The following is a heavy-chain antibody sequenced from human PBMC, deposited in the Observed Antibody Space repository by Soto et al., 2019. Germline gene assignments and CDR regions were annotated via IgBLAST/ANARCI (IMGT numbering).Heavy chain of an antibody. V-gene: IGHV3-30-3*01. CDR1: GFTFRDYA. D-gene: IGHD6-6*01. CDR2: ISYDGSST. J-gene: IGHJ6*02. CDR3: ARQGMAARKYFHRYLDV. Sequence: QVHLEESGGGVVQPGRSLRLSCAASGFTFRDYAFHWVRQAPGKGLEWVTLISYDGSSTLFADSVKGRFTISRDNSLKTLYLQMNSLRAEDTAVYYCARQGMAARKYFHRYLDVWGQGTTVIVSS.